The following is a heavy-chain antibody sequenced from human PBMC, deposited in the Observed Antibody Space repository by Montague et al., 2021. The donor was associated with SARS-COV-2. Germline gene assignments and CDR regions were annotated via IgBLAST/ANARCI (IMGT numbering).Heavy chain of an antibody. D-gene: IGHD5-12*01. CDR1: GFTFSSYA. V-gene: IGHV3-30-3*01. CDR2: ISYDGSNK. CDR3: ASSRWLRLLTSPLDY. Sequence: SLRLSCEAYGFTFSSYAMHWVRQAPGKGLEWVAVISYDGSNKYYXDSXKGRFTISRDNSKNTLYLQLNSLRAEDTAVSYCASSRWLRLLTSPLDYWGQGTLVTVSS. J-gene: IGHJ4*02.